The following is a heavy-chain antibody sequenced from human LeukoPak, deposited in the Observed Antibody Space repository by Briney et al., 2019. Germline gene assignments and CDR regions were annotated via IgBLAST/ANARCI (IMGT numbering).Heavy chain of an antibody. D-gene: IGHD1-26*01. CDR2: ISWNSGSI. J-gene: IGHJ4*02. CDR3: AKGTGRYWTFFDY. V-gene: IGHV3-9*01. Sequence: GGSLRLSCAASGFTFDDYAMHWVRQAPGKGLEWASGISWNSGSIDYADSVKGRFTISRDNAKNSLYLQMNSLRPEDTAFYYCAKGTGRYWTFFDYWGQGTLVTVSS. CDR1: GFTFDDYA.